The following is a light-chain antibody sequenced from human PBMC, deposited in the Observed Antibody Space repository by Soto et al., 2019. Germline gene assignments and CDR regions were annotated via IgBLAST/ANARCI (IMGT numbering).Light chain of an antibody. J-gene: IGKJ1*01. CDR1: QTIDRH. CDR2: GAS. Sequence: DIQMTQSPSSLSASVGDRVTITCRASQTIDRHLNWYQQKPGKAPKLLIYGASSSQSGVPSGFSGSGSGTDFTLTITSLQPEDFATYYCQQGYNTPRTFGQGTKLEMK. CDR3: QQGYNTPRT. V-gene: IGKV1-39*01.